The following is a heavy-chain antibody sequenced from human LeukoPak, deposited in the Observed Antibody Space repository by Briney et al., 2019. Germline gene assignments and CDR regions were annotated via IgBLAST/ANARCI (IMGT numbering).Heavy chain of an antibody. CDR2: ISYDGSNK. CDR1: GFTFSSYA. CDR3: ARESGATFDY. V-gene: IGHV3-30*01. J-gene: IGHJ4*02. D-gene: IGHD1-1*01. Sequence: GGSLRLSCAASGFTFSSYAMHWVRQAPGKGLEWVAVISYDGSNKYYADSVKGRFTISRDNSKNTLYLQMNSLKAEDTAVYYCARESGATFDYWGQGTLVTVSS.